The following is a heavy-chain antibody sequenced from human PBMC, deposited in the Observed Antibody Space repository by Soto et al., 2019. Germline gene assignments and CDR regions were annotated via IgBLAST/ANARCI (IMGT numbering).Heavy chain of an antibody. CDR3: AREGEGYGPNWFDP. CDR1: GYSISSGYY. D-gene: IGHD5-18*01. V-gene: IGHV4-38-2*02. J-gene: IGHJ5*02. Sequence: KTSETLSLTCDVSGYSISSGYYWGWIRQPPGKGLEWIGSINHRGSTYQNPSLKSRVSMSVDTSKNQFSLKLTSVTAADTAVYYCAREGEGYGPNWFDPWGQGTLVTVSS. CDR2: INHRGST.